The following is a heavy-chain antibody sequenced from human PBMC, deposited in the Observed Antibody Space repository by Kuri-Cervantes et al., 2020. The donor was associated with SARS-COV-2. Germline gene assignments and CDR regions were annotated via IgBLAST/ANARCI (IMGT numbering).Heavy chain of an antibody. CDR2: IYYGGST. J-gene: IGHJ3*02. CDR1: GGSISSYY. V-gene: IGHV4-39*01. CDR3: ARSGYSYGPETQGAFDI. Sequence: ESLKISCTVSGGSISSYYWGWIRQPPGKGLEWIGSIYYGGSTYYNPSLKSRITISVDTSKNQFSLKLSSVTAADTAVYYCARSGYSYGPETQGAFDIWGQGTMVTVSS. D-gene: IGHD5-18*01.